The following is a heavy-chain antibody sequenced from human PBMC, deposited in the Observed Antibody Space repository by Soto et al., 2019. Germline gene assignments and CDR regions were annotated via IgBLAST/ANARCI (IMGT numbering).Heavy chain of an antibody. Sequence: ASVKVSCKGSGYTFTSYGISWVRQAPGQGLEWMGWISAYNGNTNYAQKLQGRVTMTTDTSTSTAYMELRSLRSDDTAVYYCAREGIAAAGTFSYGMDVWGQGTTVTVSS. J-gene: IGHJ6*02. CDR1: GYTFTSYG. CDR3: AREGIAAAGTFSYGMDV. D-gene: IGHD6-13*01. CDR2: ISAYNGNT. V-gene: IGHV1-18*01.